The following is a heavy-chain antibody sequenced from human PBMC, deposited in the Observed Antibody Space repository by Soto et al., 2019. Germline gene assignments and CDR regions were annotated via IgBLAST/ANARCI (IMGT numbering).Heavy chain of an antibody. CDR1: GFTFSSYA. Sequence: EVPLLESGGGSVQPGGSLRLSCAASGFTFSSYALTRVRQAPGKGLEWVSAISGSGAYTYYANSVKGRFTISRDNSKNTLYLQLNSLRAEDTAVYYCAKYGCSSTSCQCDYWGQGTRVTVSS. CDR2: ISGSGAYT. J-gene: IGHJ4*02. V-gene: IGHV3-23*01. CDR3: AKYGCSSTSCQCDY. D-gene: IGHD2-2*01.